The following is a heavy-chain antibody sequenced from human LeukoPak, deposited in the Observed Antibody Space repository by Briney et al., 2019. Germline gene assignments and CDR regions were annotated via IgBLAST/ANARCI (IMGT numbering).Heavy chain of an antibody. CDR3: RAVFGDFSDY. Sequence: RASETLSLTCTVSGGSISSGSYYWSWIRQPAGKGLEWIGRIYTSGSTNYNPSLKSRVTISVDTSKNQFSLKLSSVTAADTAVYYCRAVFGDFSDYWGQGTLVTVSS. D-gene: IGHD4-17*01. CDR1: GGSISSGSYY. J-gene: IGHJ4*02. V-gene: IGHV4-61*02. CDR2: IYTSGST.